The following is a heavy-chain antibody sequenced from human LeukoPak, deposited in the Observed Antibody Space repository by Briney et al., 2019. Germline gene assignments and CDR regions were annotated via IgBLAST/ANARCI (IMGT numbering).Heavy chain of an antibody. V-gene: IGHV4-34*01. J-gene: IGHJ4*02. Sequence: SETLSLTCAVYGGSFSGYYWSWIRQPPGKGLEWIGEINHSGSTNYNPSLKSRVTISVDTSKNQYPLKLSSVTAADTAVYYCARGGVVMSGYSLDYWGQGTLVTVSS. D-gene: IGHD3-3*01. CDR3: ARGGVVMSGYSLDY. CDR1: GGSFSGYY. CDR2: INHSGST.